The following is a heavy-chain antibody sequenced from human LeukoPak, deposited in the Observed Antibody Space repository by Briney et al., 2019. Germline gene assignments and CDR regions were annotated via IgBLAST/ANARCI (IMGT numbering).Heavy chain of an antibody. Sequence: PGGSLRLSCAASGFTFSDFAMNWVRQAPGKGLEWVSVIGGTGETHSRDSVKGRFTVSRDNSKNTLSLQMNSLRPEDTAVYYCAKDSWSRNGIYDPFDIWGQRTMVTVSS. CDR3: AKDSWSRNGIYDPFDI. CDR2: IGGTGET. J-gene: IGHJ3*02. CDR1: GFTFSDFA. D-gene: IGHD2-8*01. V-gene: IGHV3-23*01.